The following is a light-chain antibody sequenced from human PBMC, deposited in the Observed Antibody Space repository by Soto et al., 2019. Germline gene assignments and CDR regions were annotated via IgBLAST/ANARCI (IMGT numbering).Light chain of an antibody. CDR2: DAS. CDR1: QTISTW. J-gene: IGKJ1*01. CDR3: QQYSSFSRT. Sequence: DIQMTQSTSTLSASVGDRVTITCRASQTISTWLAWYQQKPGKAPELLIYDASTLESGVPSRFSGSGSGTEFSLTISSLQPDDFATFYCQQYSSFSRTFGHGTKVDIK. V-gene: IGKV1-5*01.